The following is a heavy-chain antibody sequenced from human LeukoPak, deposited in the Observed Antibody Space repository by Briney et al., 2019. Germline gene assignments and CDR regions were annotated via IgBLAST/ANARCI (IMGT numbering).Heavy chain of an antibody. CDR2: MNPNSGNT. J-gene: IGHJ4*02. V-gene: IGHV1-8*03. D-gene: IGHD6-13*01. CDR1: GYTFTSYD. Sequence: ASVKVSCKASGYTFTSYDINWVRQATGQGLEWMGWMNPNSGNTGYAQKFQGRVTITRNTSISTAYMELSSLRSENTAVYYCARGLSIAAAGNYFDYWGQGTLVTVSS. CDR3: ARGLSIAAAGNYFDY.